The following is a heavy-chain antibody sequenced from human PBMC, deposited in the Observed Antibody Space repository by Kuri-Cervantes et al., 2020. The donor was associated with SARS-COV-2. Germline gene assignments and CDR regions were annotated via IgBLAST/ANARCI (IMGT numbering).Heavy chain of an antibody. V-gene: IGHV4-39*01. CDR2: IYYSGST. Sequence: GSLRLSCTVSGGSISPYYWSWIRQPPGKGLEWIGSIYYSGSTYYNPSLKSRVTISVDTSKNQFSLKLSSVTAADTAVYYCASKVQGVIMVWGQGTLVTVSS. CDR3: ASKVQGVIMV. CDR1: GGSISPYY. D-gene: IGHD3-10*01. J-gene: IGHJ4*02.